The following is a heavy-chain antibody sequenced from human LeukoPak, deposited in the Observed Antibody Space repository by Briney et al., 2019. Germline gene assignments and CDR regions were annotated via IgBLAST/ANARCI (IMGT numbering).Heavy chain of an antibody. V-gene: IGHV3-30*18. D-gene: IGHD4-17*01. Sequence: GGSLRLSCAASGFTFSSYGMHWVRQAPGKGLEWVAVISCDGSNKYYADSVKGRFTISRDNSKNTLYLQMNSLRAEDTAVYYCAKDLSAYGDSRMDVWGQGTTVTVSS. J-gene: IGHJ6*02. CDR3: AKDLSAYGDSRMDV. CDR2: ISCDGSNK. CDR1: GFTFSSYG.